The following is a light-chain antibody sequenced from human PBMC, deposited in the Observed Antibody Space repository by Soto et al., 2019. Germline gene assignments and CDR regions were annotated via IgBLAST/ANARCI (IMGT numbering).Light chain of an antibody. CDR1: SSDVGGYNY. V-gene: IGLV2-11*01. CDR2: DVS. CDR3: CSYLRSYTPYYV. J-gene: IGLJ1*01. Sequence: QSALTQPRSVSGSPGQSVTISCTGTSSDVGGYNYVSWYQQHPGKAPKLMIYDVSKRPSGVPDRFSGSKSGSTASLTISGLQAEDEADYYCCSYLRSYTPYYVFGTGTKVTVL.